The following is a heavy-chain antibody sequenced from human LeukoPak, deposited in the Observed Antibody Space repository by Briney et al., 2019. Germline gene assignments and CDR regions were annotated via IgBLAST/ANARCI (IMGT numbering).Heavy chain of an antibody. CDR1: GGSISSSSYY. CDR2: IYYSGST. J-gene: IGHJ6*02. V-gene: IGHV4-39*07. Sequence: PSETLSLTCTVSGGSISSSSYYWGWIRQPPGKGLEWIGSIYYSGSTYYNPSLKSRVTISVDTSKNQSSLKLSSVTAADTAVYYCARAARDGYNYEGYYYYGMDVWGQGTTVTVSS. CDR3: ARAARDGYNYEGYYYYGMDV. D-gene: IGHD5-24*01.